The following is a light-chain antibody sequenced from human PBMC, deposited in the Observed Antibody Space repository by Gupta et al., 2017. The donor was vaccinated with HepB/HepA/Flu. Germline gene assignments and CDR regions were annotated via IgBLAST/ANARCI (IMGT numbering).Light chain of an antibody. J-gene: IGLJ3*02. CDR1: SSHVGSNT. Sequence: QTMLLQPPPASGTPGSRVTISSFGSSSHVGSNTVHCYQHLPEAAPNVLYSRNRERPSVVPGRFSGSKSGTSALLAISGLQAGDEAYYCCASGDNGQDDPVFGGGTKVTVL. CDR2: RNR. CDR3: ASGDNGQDDPV. V-gene: IGLV1-44*01.